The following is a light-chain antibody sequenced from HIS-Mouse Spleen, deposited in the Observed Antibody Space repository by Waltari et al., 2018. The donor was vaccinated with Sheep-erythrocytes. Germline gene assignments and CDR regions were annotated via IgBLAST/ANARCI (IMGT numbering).Light chain of an antibody. CDR2: QDS. CDR1: KLGDKY. J-gene: IGLJ2*01. Sequence: SYELTQPPSVSVSPGQTVSITCSGAKLGDKYACWYQQKPGQSPVLVIYQDSKRPAGLPGRFSGSNSGNTATLPISGTQAMDESDYYCQASDSSTEVFGGGTKLTVL. CDR3: QASDSSTEV. V-gene: IGLV3-1*01.